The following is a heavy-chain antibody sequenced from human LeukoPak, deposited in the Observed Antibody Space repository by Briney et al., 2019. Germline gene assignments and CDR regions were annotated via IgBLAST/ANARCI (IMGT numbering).Heavy chain of an antibody. J-gene: IGHJ4*02. CDR3: TTEYYYDSSGYLVDY. CDR2: IKSKTDGGTT. D-gene: IGHD3-22*01. CDR1: GFTFSSYW. Sequence: PGGSLRLSCAASGFTFSSYWMSWVRQAPGKGLEWVGRIKSKTDGGTTDYAAPVKGRFTISRDDSKNTLYLQMNSLKTEDTAVYYCTTEYYYDSSGYLVDYWGQGTLVTVSS. V-gene: IGHV3-15*01.